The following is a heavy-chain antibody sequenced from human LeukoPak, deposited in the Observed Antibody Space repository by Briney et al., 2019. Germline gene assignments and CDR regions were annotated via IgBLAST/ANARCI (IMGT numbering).Heavy chain of an antibody. Sequence: GGSLRLSCAASGFTFSSYGMSWVRQAPGKGLEWVSAISGSGGSTYYADSVKGRFTISRDNSKNTLYLQMNSLRAKDTAVYYCAKGFYCSSSTCLDYWGQGTLVTVSS. CDR2: ISGSGGST. J-gene: IGHJ4*02. CDR1: GFTFSSYG. D-gene: IGHD2-2*01. CDR3: AKGFYCSSSTCLDY. V-gene: IGHV3-23*01.